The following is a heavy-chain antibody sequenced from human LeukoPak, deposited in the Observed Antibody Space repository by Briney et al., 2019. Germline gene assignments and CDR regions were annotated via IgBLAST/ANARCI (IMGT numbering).Heavy chain of an antibody. Sequence: GAPVKVSCKASGYTFTSYGISWVRQAPGQGLEWMGWISAYNGNTNYVQKLQGRVTMTTDTSTSTAYMELRSLRSDDTAVYYCARVRLPGDAFDIWGQGTMVTVSS. J-gene: IGHJ3*02. CDR2: ISAYNGNT. V-gene: IGHV1-18*01. CDR1: GYTFTSYG. CDR3: ARVRLPGDAFDI.